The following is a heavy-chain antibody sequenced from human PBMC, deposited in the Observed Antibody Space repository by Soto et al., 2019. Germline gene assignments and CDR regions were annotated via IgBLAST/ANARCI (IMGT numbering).Heavy chain of an antibody. V-gene: IGHV3-23*01. D-gene: IGHD2-15*01. CDR2: LSVTGDSD. J-gene: IGHJ6*03. CDR1: GFSLSNSA. CDR3: AKNGCSYPAGYPYYYYVDV. Sequence: EVQLLESGGGLVESGGSLRLSCAASGFSLSNSAVSWVRQAPGKGLEWVSSLSVTGDSDFYSDSVKGRVTISRDISKSTRYLQMSSLRAEDTAVYYCAKNGCSYPAGYPYYYYVDVWGKGTTVSVCS.